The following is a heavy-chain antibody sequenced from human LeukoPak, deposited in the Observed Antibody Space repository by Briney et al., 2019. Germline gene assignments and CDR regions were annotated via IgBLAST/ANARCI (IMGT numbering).Heavy chain of an antibody. Sequence: PGGSLRLSCAASGFTFSSYSMNWVRQAPGKGLEWVSSISSGSSYIYYADSVKGRFTISRDNAKNSLYPQMNSLRAEDTAVYYCARDDYDYVWGSPNLDWFDPWGQGTLVTVSS. D-gene: IGHD3-16*01. CDR1: GFTFSSYS. J-gene: IGHJ5*02. V-gene: IGHV3-21*01. CDR2: ISSGSSYI. CDR3: ARDDYDYVWGSPNLDWFDP.